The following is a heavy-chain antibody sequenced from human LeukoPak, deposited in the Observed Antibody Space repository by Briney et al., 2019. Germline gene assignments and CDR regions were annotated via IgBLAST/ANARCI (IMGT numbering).Heavy chain of an antibody. J-gene: IGHJ6*02. Sequence: PGGSLRLSCAASGFTFSSYAMHWVRQAPGKGLEWVAVISYDGSNKYYADSVKGRFTISRDNSKNTLYLQMNSLRAEDTAVYYCASWVLEADDYGDYVGYYYGVDVWGQGTTVTVSS. CDR2: ISYDGSNK. D-gene: IGHD4-17*01. CDR3: ASWVLEADDYGDYVGYYYGVDV. V-gene: IGHV3-30-3*01. CDR1: GFTFSSYA.